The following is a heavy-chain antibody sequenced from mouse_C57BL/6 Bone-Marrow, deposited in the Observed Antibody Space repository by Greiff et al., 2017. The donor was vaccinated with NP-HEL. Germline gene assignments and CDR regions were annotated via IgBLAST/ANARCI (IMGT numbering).Heavy chain of an antibody. D-gene: IGHD1-1*01. CDR3: ARERYYGK. Sequence: EVQLQQSGPVLVKPGASVKMSCKASGYTFTDYYMNWVKQSHGKSLEWIGVINPYHGGTRYTQKFKGKATLTVDKASSTAYMERNSLTSEDSAVYYCARERYYGKWGQGTTLTVSS. CDR1: GYTFTDYY. CDR2: INPYHGGT. J-gene: IGHJ2*01. V-gene: IGHV1-19*01.